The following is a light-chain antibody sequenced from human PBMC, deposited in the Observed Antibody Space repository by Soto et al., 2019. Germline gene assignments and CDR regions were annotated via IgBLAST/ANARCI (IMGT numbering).Light chain of an antibody. CDR1: SSNIGAGYD. CDR2: VNS. J-gene: IGLJ2*01. CDR3: QSYDISLSVV. V-gene: IGLV1-40*01. Sequence: QSVLTQPPSVSGAPGQRVTISCTGSSSNIGAGYDVHWYQQLPGTAPKLLIYVNSNRPSGVPDRFSGSKSGTSASLAITGLQAEDEADYYCQSYDISLSVVFGGGTKVTVL.